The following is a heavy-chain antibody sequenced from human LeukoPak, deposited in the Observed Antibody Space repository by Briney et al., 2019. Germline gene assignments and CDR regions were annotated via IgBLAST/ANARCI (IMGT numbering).Heavy chain of an antibody. CDR1: GGTFSSYA. D-gene: IGHD3-22*01. CDR3: ALGPPYYDSSGYPAGGYYFDY. J-gene: IGHJ4*02. V-gene: IGHV1-69*01. CDR2: IIPIFGTA. Sequence: SVKVSCKASGGTFSSYAISWVRQAPGQGLEWMGGIIPIFGTANYAQKFQGRVTITADESTSTAYMELSSLRSEDTAVYYCALGPPYYDSSGYPAGGYYFDYWGQGTLVTVSS.